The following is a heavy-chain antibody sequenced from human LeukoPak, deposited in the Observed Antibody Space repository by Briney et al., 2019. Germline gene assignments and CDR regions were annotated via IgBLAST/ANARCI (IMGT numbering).Heavy chain of an antibody. CDR3: ASHVRYCTSTNCYQDAFDI. D-gene: IGHD2-2*01. J-gene: IGHJ3*02. CDR1: GFTFSSYW. Sequence: GGSLRLSCAASGFTFSSYWMGWVRQAPGKGLEWVANIKQDGSEKHYVDSVKGRFTISRDNAKNSLYLQMYSLRAEDTAVYYCASHVRYCTSTNCYQDAFDIWGQGTMVAVSS. V-gene: IGHV3-7*03. CDR2: IKQDGSEK.